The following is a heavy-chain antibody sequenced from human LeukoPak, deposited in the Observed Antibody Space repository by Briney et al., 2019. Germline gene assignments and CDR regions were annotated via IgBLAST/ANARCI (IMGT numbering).Heavy chain of an antibody. D-gene: IGHD2-2*02. CDR1: GGSISSYY. V-gene: IGHV4-59*01. J-gene: IGHJ6*02. CDR2: IYYSGST. CDR3: ARDYTIYGMDV. Sequence: SETLSLTCTVSGGSISSYYWSWIRQPPGKGLEWIGYIYYSGSTNYNPSLKSRVTISVDTSKNQFSLKLSSVAAADTAVYYCARDYTIYGMDVWGQGTTVTVSS.